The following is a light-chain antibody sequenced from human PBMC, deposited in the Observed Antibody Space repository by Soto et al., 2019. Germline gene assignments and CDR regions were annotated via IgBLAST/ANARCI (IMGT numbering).Light chain of an antibody. CDR2: AAS. J-gene: IGKJ2*01. CDR3: QHYGSSPYT. CDR1: QSVTTDY. Sequence: EIVLTQSPGTLSLSPGERATLSCRASQSVTTDYLAWYQQKPGLAPRLLISAASSRATGIPDRFSGSGSGTDFTLTINRLEPEDFAVYYCQHYGSSPYTFGQGTKLEIK. V-gene: IGKV3-20*01.